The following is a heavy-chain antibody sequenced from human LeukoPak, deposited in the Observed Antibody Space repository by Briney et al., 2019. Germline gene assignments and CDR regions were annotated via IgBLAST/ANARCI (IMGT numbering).Heavy chain of an antibody. J-gene: IGHJ4*02. D-gene: IGHD2-15*01. CDR2: ISSSSSYI. CDR3: ASGHGGYCSGGSCPPGEG. V-gene: IGHV3-21*01. Sequence: GGSLRLSCAASGFTFSNYNMNWVRQAPGKGLEWVSSISSSSSYIYYADSVKGRFTISRDNAKNSLYLQMNSLRAEDTAVYYCASGHGGYCSGGSCPPGEGWGQGTLVTVSS. CDR1: GFTFSNYN.